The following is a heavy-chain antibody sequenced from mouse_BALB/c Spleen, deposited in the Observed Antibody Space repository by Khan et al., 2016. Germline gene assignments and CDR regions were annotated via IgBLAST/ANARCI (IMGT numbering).Heavy chain of an antibody. CDR1: GYTFTNYG. D-gene: IGHD1-1*01. CDR2: INTNTGEQ. J-gene: IGHJ3*01. CDR3: ARYYYGSNWFAY. Sequence: QIQLVQSGPELKKPGETVKISCKASGYTFTNYGMNWVKQAPGKGLKWMGWINTNTGEQTYAEEFKGHFVFSLETSASTAYLHINNLKNEDTATYVCARYYYGSNWFAYWGQGTLVTVSA. V-gene: IGHV9-3*02.